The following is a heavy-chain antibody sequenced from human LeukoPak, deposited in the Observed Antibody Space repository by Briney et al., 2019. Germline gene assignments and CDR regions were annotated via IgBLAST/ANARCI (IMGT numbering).Heavy chain of an antibody. CDR3: ARGRSRGSCSTTNCYFDF. D-gene: IGHD2-2*01. J-gene: IGHJ4*02. CDR2: IYYSGST. V-gene: IGHV4-59*01. CDR1: GGSIINYY. Sequence: SETLSLTCSVSGGSIINYYWSWLRQSPGKGLEWIGYIYYSGSTNYNPSLKSRVTISVDMSKNQVSLKLNSVTAADTAVYFCARGRSRGSCSTTNCYFDFWGQGSLVTVSS.